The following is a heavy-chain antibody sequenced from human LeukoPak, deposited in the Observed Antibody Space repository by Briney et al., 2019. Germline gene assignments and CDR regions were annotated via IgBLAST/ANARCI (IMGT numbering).Heavy chain of an antibody. CDR1: GGSINNHH. J-gene: IGHJ5*02. CDR2: VAYTGSA. CDR3: ASSIAAAGAYNWFDP. Sequence: PETLSLTCNVSGGSINNHHWSWIRQPPGKRLEWIAYVAYTGSAVYNPSLKSRVTISVDTSKNQFSLKLSSVTAADTAVYYCASSIAAAGAYNWFDPWGQGTLVTVSS. D-gene: IGHD6-13*01. V-gene: IGHV4-59*11.